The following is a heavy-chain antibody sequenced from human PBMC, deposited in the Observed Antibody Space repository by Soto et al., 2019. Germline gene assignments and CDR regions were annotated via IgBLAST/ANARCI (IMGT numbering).Heavy chain of an antibody. CDR2: IYHSGST. V-gene: IGHV4-4*02. D-gene: IGHD2-15*01. Sequence: TLETMCLTCAVSGGSISSSNWWSWVRQPPGKGLEWIGEIYHSGSTNYNPSLKSRVTISVDKSKNQFSLKLSSVTAADTAVYYCARLSIVVVVAATPGWFDPWGQGTLVTVSS. CDR1: GGSISSSNW. J-gene: IGHJ5*02. CDR3: ARLSIVVVVAATPGWFDP.